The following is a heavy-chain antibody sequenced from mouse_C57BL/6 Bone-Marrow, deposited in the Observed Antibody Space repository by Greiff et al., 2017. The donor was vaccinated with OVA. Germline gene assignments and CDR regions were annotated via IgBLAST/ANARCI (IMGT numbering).Heavy chain of an antibody. Sequence: VQLKQSGAELVRPGSSVKMSCKTSGYTFTSYGINWVKQRPGQGLEWIGYIYIGNGYTEYNEKFKGKATLTSNPSSSTAYLQLSSLTSEDSAIYFSARDPIYYAFAYWGQGTLVTVSA. CDR3: ARDPIYYAFAY. CDR1: GYTFTSYG. V-gene: IGHV1-58*01. J-gene: IGHJ3*01. D-gene: IGHD1-1*02. CDR2: IYIGNGYT.